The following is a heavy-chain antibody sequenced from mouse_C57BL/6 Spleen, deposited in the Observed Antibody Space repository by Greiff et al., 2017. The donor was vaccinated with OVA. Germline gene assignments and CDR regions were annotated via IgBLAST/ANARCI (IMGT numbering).Heavy chain of an antibody. CDR1: GFTFSDYG. J-gene: IGHJ2*01. CDR3: ARQDLDY. CDR2: ISSDSSTI. V-gene: IGHV5-17*01. Sequence: EVKLVESGGGLVKPGGSLKLSCVVSGFTFSDYGMHWVRQAPEKGLEWVAYISSDSSTIYYADIVKGRLTISRDNAKNTLYLQMTSLRSEDTARYYCARQDLDYWGQGTTLTVSS.